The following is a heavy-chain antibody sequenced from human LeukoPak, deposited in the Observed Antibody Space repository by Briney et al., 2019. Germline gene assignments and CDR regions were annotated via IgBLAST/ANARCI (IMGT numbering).Heavy chain of an antibody. CDR2: TNPNSGNT. V-gene: IGHV1-8*03. J-gene: IGHJ4*02. D-gene: IGHD6-13*01. CDR3: ARHSSSHYDY. Sequence: MGWTNPNSGNTGYAQKFQGRVTITRNTSISTAYMELSSLRSEDTAVYYCARHSSSHYDYWGQGTLVTVSS.